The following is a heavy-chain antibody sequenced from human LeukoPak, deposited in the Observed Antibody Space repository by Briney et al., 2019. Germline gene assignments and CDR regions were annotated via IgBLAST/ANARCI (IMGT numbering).Heavy chain of an antibody. CDR1: GGSISSYY. V-gene: IGHV4-59*12. D-gene: IGHD3-22*01. CDR2: IYYSGST. CDR3: ARASYSYDISGWVPFDY. Sequence: SETLSLTCTVSGGSISSYYWSWIRQPPGKGLEWIGYIYYSGSTNYNPSLKSRVTISVDTSKNQFSLKLSSVTAADTAVYYCARASYSYDISGWVPFDYWGQGTLVTVSP. J-gene: IGHJ4*02.